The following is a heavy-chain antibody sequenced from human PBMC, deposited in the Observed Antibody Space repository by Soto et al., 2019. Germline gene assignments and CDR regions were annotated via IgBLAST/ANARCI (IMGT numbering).Heavy chain of an antibody. CDR3: AREYSSGAFDI. CDR2: ISYDGSNK. J-gene: IGHJ3*02. Sequence: PGGSLRLSCAASGFTFSSYAMHWVRQAPGKGLEWVAVISYDGSNKYYADSVKGRFTISRDNSKNTLYLQMNSLRAEDTAVYYWAREYSSGAFDIWGQGTMVTVSS. D-gene: IGHD6-19*01. CDR1: GFTFSSYA. V-gene: IGHV3-30-3*01.